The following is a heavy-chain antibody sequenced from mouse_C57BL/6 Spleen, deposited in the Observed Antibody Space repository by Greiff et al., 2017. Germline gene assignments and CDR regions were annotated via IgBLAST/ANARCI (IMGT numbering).Heavy chain of an antibody. CDR2: ISSGSSTI. CDR1: GFTFSDYG. J-gene: IGHJ2*01. CDR3: ATWGSGEHY. D-gene: IGHD3-2*02. V-gene: IGHV5-17*01. Sequence: DVKLVESGGGLVKPGGSLKLSCAASGFTFSDYGMHWVRQAPEKGLEWVAYISSGSSTIYYADTVKGRFTISRDNAKNTLFLQMPSLRSEDTAMYYCATWGSGEHYWGQGTTLTVAS.